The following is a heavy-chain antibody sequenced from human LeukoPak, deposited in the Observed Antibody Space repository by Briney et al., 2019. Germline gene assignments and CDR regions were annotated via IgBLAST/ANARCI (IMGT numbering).Heavy chain of an antibody. CDR3: ARVWHCTSTSCYDY. J-gene: IGHJ4*02. CDR2: ISSSSGPI. D-gene: IGHD2-2*01. V-gene: IGHV3-48*02. CDR1: GFTFSSYS. Sequence: PGGSLRLSCAASGFTFSSYSMNWVRQAPGKGLEWVSYISSSSGPIYYADSVRGRFTTSRDNAKNSLYLQMNSLRDEDTAVYYCARVWHCTSTSCYDYWGQGTLVTVSS.